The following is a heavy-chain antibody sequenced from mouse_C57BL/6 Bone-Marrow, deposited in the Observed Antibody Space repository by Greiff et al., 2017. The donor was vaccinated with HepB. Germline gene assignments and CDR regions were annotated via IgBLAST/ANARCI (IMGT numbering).Heavy chain of an antibody. CDR2: INPGSGYT. J-gene: IGHJ3*01. V-gene: IGHV1-7*01. CDR1: GYTFTTYW. D-gene: IGHD1-1*01. Sequence: QVQLQQSGAELAKPGASVRLSCKASGYTFTTYWMHWVKQRPGQGLDWIGYINPGSGYTKYNQKFKDKATLTADKSSSTAYIQLSSLTYEDSAVYFCARDYGSYGFSYWGQGTLVTVSA. CDR3: ARDYGSYGFSY.